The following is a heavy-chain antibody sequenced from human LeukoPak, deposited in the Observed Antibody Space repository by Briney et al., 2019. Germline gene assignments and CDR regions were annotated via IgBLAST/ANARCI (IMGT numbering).Heavy chain of an antibody. CDR3: ARGLRGRSGYYFDS. CDR2: IYHSGST. Sequence: KSSETLSLTCVVSGGSISGSNWWSWVRQPPGKGLEWIGEIYHSGSTNYNPSLKSRVTISVDNSKNQFSLRLNSVTAADTAVYYCARGLRGRSGYYFDSWGQGTLVTVSS. V-gene: IGHV4-4*02. CDR1: GGSISGSNW. J-gene: IGHJ4*02.